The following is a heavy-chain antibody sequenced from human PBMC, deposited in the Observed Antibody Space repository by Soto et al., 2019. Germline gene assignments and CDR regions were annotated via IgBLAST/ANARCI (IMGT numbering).Heavy chain of an antibody. D-gene: IGHD3-10*01. CDR3: GTDRWGGAFDM. V-gene: IGHV3-7*01. J-gene: IGHJ3*02. CDR1: GFSLRSDW. CDR2: IKEDGSVK. Sequence: EVQVVESGGGLVQPGGSLRLSCAAIGFSLRSDWMAWVRQIPGKGLEFVANIKEDGSVKNYVDSVKGRFSISRDNDKNSLYLQMNSLRAEDTAVYYCGTDRWGGAFDMW.